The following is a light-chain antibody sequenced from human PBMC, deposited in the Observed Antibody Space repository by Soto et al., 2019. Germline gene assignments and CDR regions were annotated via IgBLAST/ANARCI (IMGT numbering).Light chain of an antibody. J-gene: IGKJ1*01. CDR3: QQYYTTPRT. CDR2: WAS. CDR1: QSVLSSSNNKNY. Sequence: DIVMTQSPDSLAVSLGERATINCKSSQSVLSSSNNKNYLAWYQQKPGQPPKLLIYWASTRESGVPDRFSGSGSGTDFTLTIRSLQAEDVAVYYCQQYYTTPRTFGQGTKVEIK. V-gene: IGKV4-1*01.